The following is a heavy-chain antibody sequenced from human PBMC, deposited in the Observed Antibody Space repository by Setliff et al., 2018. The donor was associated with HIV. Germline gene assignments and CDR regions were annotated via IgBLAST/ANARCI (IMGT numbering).Heavy chain of an antibody. CDR1: DGSISSSNW. V-gene: IGHV4-4*02. CDR2: IYHTQNT. CDR3: ARGANFWSGYDS. Sequence: SETLSLTCAVSDGSISSSNWWSWVRQPPGKGLEWIGEIYHTQNTDYSPSLKSRVTISVDKSKNQFSLKLTSVTAADTAVYYCARGANFWSGYDSWGQGTLVTVSS. J-gene: IGHJ4*02. D-gene: IGHD3-3*01.